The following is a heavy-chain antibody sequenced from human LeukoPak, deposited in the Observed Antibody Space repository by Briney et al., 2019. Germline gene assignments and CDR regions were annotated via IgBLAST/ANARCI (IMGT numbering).Heavy chain of an antibody. D-gene: IGHD4-17*01. CDR3: ARHPATVSKGWFDP. CDR1: GYSISSGYY. J-gene: IGHJ5*02. Sequence: PSETLSLTCAISGYSISSGYYWGWIRQPPGKGREWIGSIYYSGRTYYKQSLKSRVTISVATSKNQFSLKLSSVTAADTAVYYCARHPATVSKGWFDPWGQGTLVTVSS. V-gene: IGHV4-38-2*01. CDR2: IYYSGRT.